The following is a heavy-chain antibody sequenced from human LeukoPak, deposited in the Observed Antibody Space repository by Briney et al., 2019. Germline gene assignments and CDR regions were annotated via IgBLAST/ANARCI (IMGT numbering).Heavy chain of an antibody. V-gene: IGHV1-69*05. J-gene: IGHJ4*02. CDR2: IIPIFGTA. D-gene: IGHD3-9*01. CDR1: GGTFSSYA. Sequence: GASVKVSCKASGGTFSSYAISWVRQAPGQGLEWMGGIIPIFGTANYAQKLQGRVTMTTDTSTSTAYMELRSLRSDDMAVYYCARSHSYYDILTGPDYWGQGTLVTVSS. CDR3: ARSHSYYDILTGPDY.